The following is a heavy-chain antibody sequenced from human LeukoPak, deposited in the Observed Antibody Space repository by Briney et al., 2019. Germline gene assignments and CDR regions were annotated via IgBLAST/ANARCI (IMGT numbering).Heavy chain of an antibody. J-gene: IGHJ5*02. CDR2: IIPIFGTA. CDR1: GGTFSSYA. Sequence: ASVKVSCKASGGTFSSYAISWVRQAPGQGLEWMGGIIPIFGTANYAQKFQGRVTITTEESTSTAYMELSSLRSEDTAVYYCAGRLRDGIFGVVTKFDPWGQGTLVTVSS. CDR3: AGRLRDGIFGVVTKFDP. V-gene: IGHV1-69*05. D-gene: IGHD3-3*01.